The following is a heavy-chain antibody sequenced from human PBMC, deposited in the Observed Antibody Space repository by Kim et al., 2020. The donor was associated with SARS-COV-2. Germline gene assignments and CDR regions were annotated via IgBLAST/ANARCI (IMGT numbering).Heavy chain of an antibody. Sequence: GGSLRLSCAASGFTFSDYYMSWIRQAPGKGLEWVSYISSSSSYTNYADSVKGRFTISRDNAKNSLYLQMNSLRAEDTAVYYCARVGYAYDWGSYRDYYYYYGMDVGGQGTTVPVS. D-gene: IGHD3-16*02. CDR2: ISSSSSYT. CDR3: ARVGYAYDWGSYRDYYYYYGMDV. V-gene: IGHV3-11*05. CDR1: GFTFSDYY. J-gene: IGHJ6*02.